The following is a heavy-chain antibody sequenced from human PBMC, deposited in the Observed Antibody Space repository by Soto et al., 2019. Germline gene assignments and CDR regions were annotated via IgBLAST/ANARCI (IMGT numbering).Heavy chain of an antibody. CDR2: ISGSGNDT. CDR3: AIDSGPLYYDFWSGYHRLYYYGMDV. CDR1: GFSFSDCA. J-gene: IGHJ6*02. D-gene: IGHD3-3*01. V-gene: IGHV3-23*01. Sequence: GGSLRLSCAASGFSFSDCAMNWVRQAPGKGLEWVSAISGSGNDTYYADSVKGRFTISRDNSKDTLYLQMDSLRVEDAAVYYCAIDSGPLYYDFWSGYHRLYYYGMDVWGQGTTVTVSS.